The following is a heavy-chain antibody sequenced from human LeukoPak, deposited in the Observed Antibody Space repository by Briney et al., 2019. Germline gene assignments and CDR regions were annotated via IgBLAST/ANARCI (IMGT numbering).Heavy chain of an antibody. CDR1: GFTFSSYG. CDR2: IRYDGSNK. CDR3: AKGANPGYDILTGYYPDY. J-gene: IGHJ4*02. V-gene: IGHV3-30*02. D-gene: IGHD3-9*01. Sequence: GALRLSCAASGFTFSSYGMHWVRQAPGKGLEWVAFIRYDGSNKYYADSVKGRFTISRDNSKNTLYLQMNSLRAEDTAVYYCAKGANPGYDILTGYYPDYWGQGTLVTVSS.